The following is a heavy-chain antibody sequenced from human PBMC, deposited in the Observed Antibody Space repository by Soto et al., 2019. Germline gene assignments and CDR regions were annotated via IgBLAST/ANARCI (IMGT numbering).Heavy chain of an antibody. Sequence: ASVKVSCKASGGTFSSYAISWVRQAPGQGLEWMGGIIPIFGTANYAQKFQGRVTITADESTSTAYMELSSLRSEDTAVYYCASGVQYDFWSGYYEYWGQGTLVTVSS. CDR3: ASGVQYDFWSGYYEY. V-gene: IGHV1-69*13. CDR1: GGTFSSYA. J-gene: IGHJ4*02. CDR2: IIPIFGTA. D-gene: IGHD3-3*01.